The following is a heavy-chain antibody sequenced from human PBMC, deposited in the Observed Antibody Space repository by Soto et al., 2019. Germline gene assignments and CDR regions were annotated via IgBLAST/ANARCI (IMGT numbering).Heavy chain of an antibody. CDR2: INPSGGST. J-gene: IGHJ1*01. CDR3: LLAAAGTPSAEYFQH. CDR1: GYTFTSYY. Sequence: QVQLVQSGAEVKKPGASVKVSCKASGYTFTSYYMHWVRQAPGQGLEWMGIINPSGGSTSYAQKFQGSVTMIRDTSTSTVYMDLSSLRSEDTAVYYCLLAAAGTPSAEYFQHWGQGTLVTVSS. D-gene: IGHD6-13*01. V-gene: IGHV1-46*01.